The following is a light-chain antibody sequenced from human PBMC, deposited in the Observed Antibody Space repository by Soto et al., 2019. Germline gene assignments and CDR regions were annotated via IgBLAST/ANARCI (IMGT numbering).Light chain of an antibody. J-gene: IGLJ3*02. CDR1: SSDVGHYTS. CDR3: SSYATGNSLRV. Sequence: QSVLTQPASVSGSPGQSITISCTGTSSDVGHYTSVSWYQHRPGTAPNLMIYNVTNPPSGVSNRFSGSKAANTASLTIAGLEAEDEADDYCSSYATGNSLRVFGRGTKLTVL. V-gene: IGLV2-14*01. CDR2: NVT.